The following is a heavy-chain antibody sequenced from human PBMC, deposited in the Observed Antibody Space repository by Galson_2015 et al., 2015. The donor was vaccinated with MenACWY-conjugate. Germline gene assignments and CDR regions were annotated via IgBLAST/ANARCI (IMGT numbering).Heavy chain of an antibody. J-gene: IGHJ4*02. V-gene: IGHV3-7*03. CDR3: AREGYIAALNS. D-gene: IGHD6-13*01. CDR2: IKEDGSEK. Sequence: SLRLSCAASGFSFNTYLMSWVRQAPGKGLEWVASIKEDGSEKYYVGSVKGRFTISRDNAKNSLYLQMTRLRAEDTAVYYCAREGYIAALNSWGQGTLVTVSS. CDR1: GFSFNTYL.